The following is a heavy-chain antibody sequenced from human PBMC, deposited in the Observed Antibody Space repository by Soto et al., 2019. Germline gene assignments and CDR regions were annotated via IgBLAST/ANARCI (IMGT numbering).Heavy chain of an antibody. D-gene: IGHD2-21*02. CDR1: GESISSSSYY. CDR3: ARQRATVVTQAYFDH. Sequence: SETLSLTCIVSGESISSSSYYWGWIRQPPGKGLEWIGSIYYSGRTYYNPSFKSRVTISIDTSKNQFSLKLSSVTATDTAVYYCARQRATVVTQAYFDHWGRGALVTVSS. CDR2: IYYSGRT. V-gene: IGHV4-39*01. J-gene: IGHJ4*02.